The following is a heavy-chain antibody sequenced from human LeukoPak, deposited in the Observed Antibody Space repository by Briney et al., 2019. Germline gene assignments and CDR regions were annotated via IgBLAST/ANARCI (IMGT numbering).Heavy chain of an antibody. CDR3: ARERDYYYSSGFL. D-gene: IGHD3-22*01. Sequence: SETLSLTCTVSGGSLSSSSYYWGWLRQPPGTGLEWLGSIYYSGSTYYNPSLKRLVTISVDTSKNQFSLNLSSVTAADTAVYYCARERDYYYSSGFLWGQGTLVTVSS. J-gene: IGHJ4*02. CDR1: GGSLSSSSYY. V-gene: IGHV4-39*02. CDR2: IYYSGST.